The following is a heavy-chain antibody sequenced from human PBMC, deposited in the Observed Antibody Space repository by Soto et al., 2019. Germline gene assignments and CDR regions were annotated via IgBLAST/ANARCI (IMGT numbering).Heavy chain of an antibody. J-gene: IGHJ5*02. CDR2: VEYGGST. CDR3: ARNVRGAVTMNWFDP. Sequence: PSETLSLTCTVSGGSIISSNFYWGWIRQPPGKGLEWIGSVEYGGSTYDNPSLKSRVTLSADTSKNQFSLKLTSATAADTAIYHCARNVRGAVTMNWFDPWGHGTLVPVYS. V-gene: IGHV4-39*01. D-gene: IGHD4-17*01. CDR1: GGSIISSNFY.